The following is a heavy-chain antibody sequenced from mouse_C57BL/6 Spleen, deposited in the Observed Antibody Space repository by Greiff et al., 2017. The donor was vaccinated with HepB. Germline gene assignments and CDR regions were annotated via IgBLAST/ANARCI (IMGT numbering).Heavy chain of an antibody. CDR2: INSNGGSS. CDR1: GFTFSSYG. Sequence: EVQGVESGGGLVQSGGSLKLSCAASGFTFSSYGMSWVRQTPDKRLELVATINSNGGSSYYPDSVKGRFTISRDNAKNTLYLQMSSLKSEDTAMYYCARMARTINWGQGTTLTVSS. J-gene: IGHJ2*01. CDR3: ARMARTIN. V-gene: IGHV5-6-3*01.